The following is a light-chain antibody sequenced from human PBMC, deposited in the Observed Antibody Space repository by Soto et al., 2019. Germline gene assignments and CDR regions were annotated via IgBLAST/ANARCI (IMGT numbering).Light chain of an antibody. J-gene: IGKJ4*01. V-gene: IGKV1-8*01. CDR2: AAS. CDR3: QQYYSYPFT. Sequence: AIRMTQSPSSLSASTGDRVNITCRARQDNNSFLAWYKQEPGRAPKLLNYAASTLQSGVTTRIIGSGFGTDFTLTIFSLQSEDFATYYCQQYYSYPFTFGGGTKVDIK. CDR1: QDNNSF.